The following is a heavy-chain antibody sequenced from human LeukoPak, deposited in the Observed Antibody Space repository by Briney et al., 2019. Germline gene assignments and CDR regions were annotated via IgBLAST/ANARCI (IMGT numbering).Heavy chain of an antibody. J-gene: IGHJ5*02. V-gene: IGHV3-30-3*01. Sequence: GGSLRLSCAASRFTFSNYAMHWVRQAPGKGLQWVGVISYDGSNKYYADSVKGRFTISRDNAKNSLYLQMNSLRAEDTAVYYCARDLRCSSTSCYRNWFDPWGQGTLITVSS. D-gene: IGHD2-2*01. CDR3: ARDLRCSSTSCYRNWFDP. CDR2: ISYDGSNK. CDR1: RFTFSNYA.